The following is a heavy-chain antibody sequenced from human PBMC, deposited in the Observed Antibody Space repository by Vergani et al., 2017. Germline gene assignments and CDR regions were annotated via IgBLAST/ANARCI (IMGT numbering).Heavy chain of an antibody. J-gene: IGHJ4*02. D-gene: IGHD6-19*01. V-gene: IGHV1-46*01. CDR1: GYTFTDYY. CDR2: INPSGGST. Sequence: QVQLVQSGAEVQKPGASVKVSCKVSGYTFTDYYMHWVQQAPGQGLEWMGIINPSGGSTSYAQKFQDRVTLTRDTSANTVYMELSSLRSEDTAVYYCARGFSSGWYVDDYWGQGTLVTVSS. CDR3: ARGFSSGWYVDDY.